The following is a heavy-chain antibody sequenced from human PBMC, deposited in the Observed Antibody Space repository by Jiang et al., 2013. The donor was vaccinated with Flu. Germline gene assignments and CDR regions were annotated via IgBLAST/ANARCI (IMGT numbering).Heavy chain of an antibody. V-gene: IGHV3-23*01. CDR2: ISDSGGNI. J-gene: IGHJ4*02. CDR1: GFTFRSYS. CDR3: AKRSPSGTYYFDY. Sequence: LLESGGGLVQPGGSLRLSCEAAGFTFRSYSMSWVRQSPGKGLEWVSSISDSGGNIFYADSVRGRFTISRDNSKNTLYLQMNSLRAEDTAVYLCAKRSPSGTYYFDYWGQGTLVTVSS. D-gene: IGHD1-26*01.